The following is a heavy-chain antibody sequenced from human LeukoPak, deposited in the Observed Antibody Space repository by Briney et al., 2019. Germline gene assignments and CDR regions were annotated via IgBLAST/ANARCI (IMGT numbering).Heavy chain of an antibody. D-gene: IGHD3-22*01. Sequence: SVKVSCKASGGTFSSYAISWVRQAPGQGLEWMGGIIPIFGTANYAQKFQGRVTITTDESTSTAYVELSSLRSEDTAVYYCASPYPAYYYDSSGYFGAFDIWGQGTMVTVSS. CDR2: IIPIFGTA. J-gene: IGHJ3*02. V-gene: IGHV1-69*05. CDR1: GGTFSSYA. CDR3: ASPYPAYYYDSSGYFGAFDI.